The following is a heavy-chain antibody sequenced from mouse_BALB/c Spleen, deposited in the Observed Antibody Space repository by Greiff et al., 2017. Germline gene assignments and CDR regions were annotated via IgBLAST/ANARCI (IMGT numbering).Heavy chain of an antibody. J-gene: IGHJ4*01. Sequence: QVQLKESGPGLVAPSQSLSITCTVSGFSLTGYGVNWVRQPPGKGLEWLGMIWTDGSTDYNSAHKSRLSISKDNSKCQVFLIMNSLQTDETARYYCDGTYEYYGRNYEALDYWGQGTLVTVSA. CDR2: IWTDGST. D-gene: IGHD1-1*01. V-gene: IGHV2-6-7*01. CDR3: DGTYEYYGRNYEALDY. CDR1: GFSLTGYG.